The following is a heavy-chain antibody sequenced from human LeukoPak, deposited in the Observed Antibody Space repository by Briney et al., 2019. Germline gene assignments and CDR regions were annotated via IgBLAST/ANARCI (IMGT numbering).Heavy chain of an antibody. J-gene: IGHJ5*02. V-gene: IGHV4-39*07. CDR3: AIHYTEDIVVGPAASPETRNNWFDP. CDR1: GGSISSSSYY. Sequence: SETLSLTCTVSGGSISSSSYYWGRIRQPPGKGLEWIGSIYYSGSTYYNPSLKSRVTISVDTSKNQFSLKLRSVTAADTALYYCAIHYTEDIVVGPAASPETRNNWFDPWGQGTLVTVSS. CDR2: IYYSGST. D-gene: IGHD2-2*01.